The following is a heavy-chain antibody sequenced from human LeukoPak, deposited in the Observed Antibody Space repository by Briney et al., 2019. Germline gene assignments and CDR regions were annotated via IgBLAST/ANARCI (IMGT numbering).Heavy chain of an antibody. CDR1: GFTFSSYS. CDR2: ISNSISTT. J-gene: IGHJ2*01. V-gene: IGHV3-48*01. CDR3: AKYRKEDWYFDL. Sequence: GGSLRLSCAASGFTFSSYSMSWVRQAPGKGLEWVSYISNSISTTYCADSVKGRFTISRDNSKNTLYLQMNSLRAEDTAVYYCAKYRKEDWYFDLWGRGTLVTVSS. D-gene: IGHD2/OR15-2a*01.